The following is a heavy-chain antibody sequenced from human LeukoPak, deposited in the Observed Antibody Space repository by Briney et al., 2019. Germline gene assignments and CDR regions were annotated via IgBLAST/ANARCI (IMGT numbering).Heavy chain of an antibody. J-gene: IGHJ4*02. Sequence: GGSLRLSCAASGFTFSSYAMSWVRQAPGKGLEWCSIISTSGGSTYYADSVKGRFTISRDNSKNTLYLQMNSLRAEDTAVYYCAKDHGVVVVAAGFDYWGQGTLVTVSS. CDR3: AKDHGVVVVAAGFDY. V-gene: IGHV3-23*01. D-gene: IGHD2-15*01. CDR2: ISTSGGST. CDR1: GFTFSSYA.